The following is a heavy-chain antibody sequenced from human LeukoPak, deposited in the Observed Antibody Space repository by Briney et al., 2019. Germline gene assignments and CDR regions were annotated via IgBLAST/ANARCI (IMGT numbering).Heavy chain of an antibody. CDR1: GFTFSSYA. CDR2: ISYDGSNK. J-gene: IGHJ6*02. V-gene: IGHV3-30-3*01. Sequence: GGSLRLSCAASGFTFSSYAMHWVRQAPGKGLEWVAVISYDGSNKYYADSVKGRFTISRDNSKNTLYLQMNSLRAEDTAVYYCARERDLYGDYVFNGMDVWGQGTTVTVSS. CDR3: ARERDLYGDYVFNGMDV. D-gene: IGHD4-17*01.